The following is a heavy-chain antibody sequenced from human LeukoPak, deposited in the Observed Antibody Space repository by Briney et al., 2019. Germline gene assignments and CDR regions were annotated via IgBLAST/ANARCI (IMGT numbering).Heavy chain of an antibody. CDR3: ATDSRPYYYYGMDV. V-gene: IGHV1-24*01. Sequence: ASAKVSCKVSGYTLTELSMHWVRQAPGKGLEWRGGFDPEDGETIYAQKCQGRVTMTEDTSTDTAYMELSSVRSEDTAVYYCATDSRPYYYYGMDVWGQGTTVTVSS. D-gene: IGHD6-13*01. CDR2: FDPEDGET. CDR1: GYTLTELS. J-gene: IGHJ6*02.